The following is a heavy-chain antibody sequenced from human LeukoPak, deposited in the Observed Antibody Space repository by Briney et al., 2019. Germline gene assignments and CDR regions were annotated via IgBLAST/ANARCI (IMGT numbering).Heavy chain of an antibody. V-gene: IGHV7-4-1*02. CDR1: GYTFTSYA. D-gene: IGHD3-16*01. J-gene: IGHJ4*02. CDR3: ARVQYDYVWGSYLPLLGY. Sequence: ASVKVSCKASGYTFTSYAMNWVRQAPGQGLEWMGWINTNTGNPTYAQGFTGRFVFSLDTSVSTAYLQISSLKAEDTAVYYCARVQYDYVWGSYLPLLGYWDQGTLVTVSS. CDR2: INTNTGNP.